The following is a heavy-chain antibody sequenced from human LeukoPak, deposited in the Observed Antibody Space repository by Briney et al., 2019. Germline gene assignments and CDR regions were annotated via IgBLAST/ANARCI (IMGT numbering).Heavy chain of an antibody. V-gene: IGHV3-21*01. D-gene: IGHD5-24*01. J-gene: IGHJ4*02. CDR1: GFDFNYYD. CDR2: VSSKGTYI. CDR3: ARRGGLSSGRGFDH. Sequence: GGSLRLSCVASGFDFNYYDMNWVRQAPGKGLEWVSSVSSKGTYIDSADLTKSRFTTSGDNDNNPMFLQISSLGPEKTAVYYCARRGGLSSGRGFDHWGQGTLVTVSS.